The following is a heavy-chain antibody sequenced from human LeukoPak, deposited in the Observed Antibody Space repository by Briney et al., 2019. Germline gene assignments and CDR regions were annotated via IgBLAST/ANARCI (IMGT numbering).Heavy chain of an antibody. CDR2: IRYDGSNK. Sequence: TGGSLRLSCAASGFTFSSYGMHWVRQAPGKGLEWVAFIRYDGSNKYYADSVKGRFTISRDNSKNTLYLQMNSLRAEDTGVYYCAKAPRGYYNHYYYYMDVWGKGTTVTVSS. CDR1: GFTFSSYG. CDR3: AKAPRGYYNHYYYYMDV. V-gene: IGHV3-30*02. J-gene: IGHJ6*03. D-gene: IGHD3-9*01.